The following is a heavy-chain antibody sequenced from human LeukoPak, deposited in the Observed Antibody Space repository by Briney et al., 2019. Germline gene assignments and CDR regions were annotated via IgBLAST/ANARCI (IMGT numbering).Heavy chain of an antibody. CDR2: ISYDGSNK. J-gene: IGHJ6*03. Sequence: PGRSLRLSCAASGFTFSSYGMHWVRQAPGKGLEWVAVISYDGSNKYYADSVKGRFTISRDNSKNTLYLQMNSLRVEDTAVYYCAKDPRRYSSNYYYYMDVWGKGTTVTVSS. CDR1: GFTFSSYG. D-gene: IGHD6-13*01. CDR3: AKDPRRYSSNYYYYMDV. V-gene: IGHV3-30*18.